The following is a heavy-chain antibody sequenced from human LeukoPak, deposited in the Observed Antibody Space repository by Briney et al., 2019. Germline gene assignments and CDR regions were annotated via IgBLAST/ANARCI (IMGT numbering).Heavy chain of an antibody. CDR1: GGSFSGYY. V-gene: IGHV4-59*10. CDR3: ARVQELVIYY. J-gene: IGHJ4*02. D-gene: IGHD6-13*01. CDR2: IFTSVST. Sequence: SETLSPTCAVYGGSFSGYYCSWIWQPAGGGLEWVGRIFTSVSTNYNPSPKSRATISVDTPKNQFSLKLRSVTAADTAVYYCARVQELVIYYWGQRSLVTVSS.